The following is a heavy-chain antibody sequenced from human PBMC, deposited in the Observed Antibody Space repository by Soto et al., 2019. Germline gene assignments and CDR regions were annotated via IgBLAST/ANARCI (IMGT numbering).Heavy chain of an antibody. CDR3: GRERWELPLDI. CDR2: IYFGGKT. D-gene: IGHD1-26*01. J-gene: IGHJ3*02. V-gene: IGHV4-30-4*01. Sequence: QVQLQESGPGLVKPSETLSLTCSVSGGSISSSDYSWNWIRQPPGKGLEWVGYIYFGGKTSYNPSLKSRVTMSVDTSKNQFSLRLRSVTAADTAVYYCGRERWELPLDIWGNGTMVTVSS. CDR1: GGSISSSDYS.